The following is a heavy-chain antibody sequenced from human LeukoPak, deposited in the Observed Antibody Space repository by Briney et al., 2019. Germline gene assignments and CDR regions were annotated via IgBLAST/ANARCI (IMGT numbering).Heavy chain of an antibody. CDR1: GFRFSNYG. CDR2: ISYDGSKK. V-gene: IGHV3-30*18. CDR3: AKEWLWEGFYYGPNV. D-gene: IGHD1-26*01. Sequence: GGSLRLSCAASGFRFSNYGMYWVRQAPGKGLEWLALISYDGSKKYYADSVEGRLTISRDNSRNTLFLQMSSLRPEDTAPYYCAKEWLWEGFYYGPNVWGQGTTVTVSS. J-gene: IGHJ6*02.